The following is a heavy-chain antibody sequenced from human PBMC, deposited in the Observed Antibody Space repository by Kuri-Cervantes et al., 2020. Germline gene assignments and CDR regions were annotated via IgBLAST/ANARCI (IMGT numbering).Heavy chain of an antibody. Sequence: ESLKISCAASGFTFSNAWMSWVRQAPGKGLEWIGSIYYSGSTNYNPSLKSRVTISVDTSKNQFSLKLSSVTAADTAVYYCARGVASPNWFDPWGQGTLVTVSS. J-gene: IGHJ5*02. CDR3: ARGVASPNWFDP. CDR1: GFTFSNAW. V-gene: IGHV4-59*01. CDR2: IYYSGST. D-gene: IGHD2-15*01.